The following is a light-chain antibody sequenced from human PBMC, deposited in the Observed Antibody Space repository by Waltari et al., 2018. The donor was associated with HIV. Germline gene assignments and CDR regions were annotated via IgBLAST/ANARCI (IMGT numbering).Light chain of an antibody. V-gene: IGLV2-8*01. CDR1: SSYDRGYNY. CDR2: EVT. Sequence: QSALTQPPSASWSPGQSVTISCTGNSSYDRGYNYVSWYQQHPGKAPKLMIYEVTKRPSGVPDRFSGSKSGNTASLTVSGLQAEDEADYYCSSYAGSNNLLFGGGTKLTVL. CDR3: SSYAGSNNLL. J-gene: IGLJ2*01.